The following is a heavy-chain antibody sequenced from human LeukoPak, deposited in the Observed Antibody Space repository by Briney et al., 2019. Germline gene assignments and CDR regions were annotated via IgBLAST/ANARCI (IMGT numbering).Heavy chain of an antibody. CDR1: GFIFSGSW. D-gene: IGHD2-15*01. V-gene: IGHV3-7*03. CDR2: IKKDGSEK. J-gene: IGHJ4*02. CDR3: TTDTWYSAGH. Sequence: GGSLRLSCTASGFIFSGSWMAWIRQAPGKGLEWVAIIKKDGSEKYYVDSMKGRFTISRDNAKNTLFLQMNSLRAEDTAIYYCTTDTWYSAGHWGQGTLVTASS.